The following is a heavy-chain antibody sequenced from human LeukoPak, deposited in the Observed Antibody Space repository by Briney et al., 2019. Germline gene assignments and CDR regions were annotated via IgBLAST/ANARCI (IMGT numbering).Heavy chain of an antibody. CDR2: ISGGGDSA. V-gene: IGHV3-23*01. CDR3: AKLGCTGTICYANY. D-gene: IGHD2-2*01. CDR1: GFPFSDYA. Sequence: GSLRLSCAASGFPFSDYAMTWVRQTPGKGLEWVSVISGGGDSADYADSMKGRFTISRDNSKNTLYLQMYSLRAEDTALYYCAKLGCTGTICYANYWGQGTLVTVSS. J-gene: IGHJ4*02.